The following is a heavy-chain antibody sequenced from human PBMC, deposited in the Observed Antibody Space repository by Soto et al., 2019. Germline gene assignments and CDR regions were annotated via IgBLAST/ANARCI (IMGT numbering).Heavy chain of an antibody. V-gene: IGHV3-23*01. CDR1: GFTFSSYA. J-gene: IGHJ6*02. Sequence: GGSLRLSCAASGFTFSSYAMSWVRQAPGKGLEWVSAISGSGGSTYYADSAKGRFTISRDNSKNTLYLQMNSLRAEDTAVYYCAKDSRELRFLEWLSGGMDVWGQGTTVTVSS. CDR2: ISGSGGST. D-gene: IGHD3-3*01. CDR3: AKDSRELRFLEWLSGGMDV.